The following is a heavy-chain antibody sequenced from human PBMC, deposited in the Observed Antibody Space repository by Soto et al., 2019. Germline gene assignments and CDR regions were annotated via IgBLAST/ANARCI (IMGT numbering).Heavy chain of an antibody. J-gene: IGHJ5*02. CDR3: ARETTSGWHHWFDP. Sequence: GGSLRLSCAASGFTFSYYNMNWVRQAPGKGLDWLSYISTTSTTIYYADSVKGRFTISRDNAKSSLYLQMNSLRADDTAVYYCARETTSGWHHWFDPWGQGTLVTVSS. CDR1: GFTFSYYN. D-gene: IGHD6-19*01. V-gene: IGHV3-48*01. CDR2: ISTTSTTI.